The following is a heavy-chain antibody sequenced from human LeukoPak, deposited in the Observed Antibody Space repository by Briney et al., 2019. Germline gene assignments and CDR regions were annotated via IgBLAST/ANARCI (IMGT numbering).Heavy chain of an antibody. V-gene: IGHV6-1*01. CDR2: TYYRSKWYN. Sequence: SQTLSLTCAISGDSVSSNSAAWNWIRQSPSRGLEWLGRTYYRSKWYNDYAVSVKSRITINPDTSKNQFSLQLDSVTPEDTTVYYCARDESHTIFGVVIIVAFDIWGQGTMVTVSS. CDR1: GDSVSSNSAA. J-gene: IGHJ3*02. D-gene: IGHD3-3*01. CDR3: ARDESHTIFGVVIIVAFDI.